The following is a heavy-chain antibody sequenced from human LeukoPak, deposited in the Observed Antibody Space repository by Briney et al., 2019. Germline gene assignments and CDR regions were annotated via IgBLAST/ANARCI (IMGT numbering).Heavy chain of an antibody. V-gene: IGHV4-59*01. CDR3: ARETYTSGWFDY. CDR1: GGSISNYY. CDR2: IFYSGST. J-gene: IGHJ4*02. Sequence: PSQTLSLTCTVSGGSISNYYWSWIRQPPGKGLEWIGYIFYSGSTNYNPSLKSRVTISVDTSKNQFSLKLSSVTAADTAVYYCARETYTSGWFDYWGQGTLVTVPS. D-gene: IGHD6-19*01.